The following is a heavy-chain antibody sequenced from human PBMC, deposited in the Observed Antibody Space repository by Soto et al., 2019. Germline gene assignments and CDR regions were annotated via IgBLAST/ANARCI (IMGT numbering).Heavy chain of an antibody. CDR1: GGSINNYY. J-gene: IGHJ3*02. D-gene: IGHD3-3*01. V-gene: IGHV4-59*08. CDR3: AIQTSLKIFGAFDI. Sequence: QVQLQESGPGLVKPSETLSLTCTVSGGSINNYYLSWIRQPPGKGLEWIGYIDYGGSTNYNPPLKIRRALSVDTSKNQFSLMMSSVTAADTAVYFCAIQTSLKIFGAFDIWGPGTMVTVSS. CDR2: IDYGGST.